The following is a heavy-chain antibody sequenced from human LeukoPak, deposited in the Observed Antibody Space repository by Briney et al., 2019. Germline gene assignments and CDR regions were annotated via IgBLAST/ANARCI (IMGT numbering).Heavy chain of an antibody. J-gene: IGHJ4*02. Sequence: PGGSLRLSCAASGFTFSSYSMNWVRQAPGKGLEWVSSISSSSSYIYYADSVKGRFTISRDNAKNSLYLQMNSLRAEDTAVYYCARFGMAGGTGDYWGQGTLVTVSS. CDR3: ARFGMAGGTGDY. D-gene: IGHD6-19*01. V-gene: IGHV3-21*01. CDR2: ISSSSSYI. CDR1: GFTFSSYS.